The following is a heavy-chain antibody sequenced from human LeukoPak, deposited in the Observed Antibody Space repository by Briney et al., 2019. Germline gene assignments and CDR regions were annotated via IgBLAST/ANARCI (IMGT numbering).Heavy chain of an antibody. V-gene: IGHV1-69*05. CDR3: AFAYYYGSGSSQGGPFDI. D-gene: IGHD3-10*01. CDR2: IIPIFGTA. J-gene: IGHJ3*02. CDR1: GGTFSSYA. Sequence: SVKVSCKASGGTFSSYAISWVRQPPGQGLEWMGRIIPIFGTANYAQKFQGRVTITTDESTSTAYMELSSLRSEDTAVYYCAFAYYYGSGSSQGGPFDIWGQGIMVTVSS.